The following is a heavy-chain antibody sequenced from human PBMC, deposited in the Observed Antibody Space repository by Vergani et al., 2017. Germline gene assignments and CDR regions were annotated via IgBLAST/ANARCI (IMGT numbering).Heavy chain of an antibody. Sequence: EVQLVETGGGLIQPGGSLRLSCAASGFTFGNYDMHWVRQAPGKGLEWVSSISTTGDTYYPDSVKGRFTISRDNSKNTLYLEMNALRAEDTAVYYCARDFLTRVTTLDYYYMGVWGKGTTVTVSS. V-gene: IGHV3-13*01. CDR1: GFTFGNYD. CDR2: ISTTGDT. CDR3: ARDFLTRVTTLDYYYMGV. D-gene: IGHD1-1*01. J-gene: IGHJ6*03.